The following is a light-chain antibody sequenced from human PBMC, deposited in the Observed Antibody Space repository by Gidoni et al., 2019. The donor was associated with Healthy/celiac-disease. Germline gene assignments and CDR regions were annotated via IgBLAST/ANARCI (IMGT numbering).Light chain of an antibody. V-gene: IGKV2-28*01. CDR2: LGS. J-gene: IGKJ2*01. CDR1: QSLLHSNGYNY. Sequence: IVMTQSPLSLPVTPGEPASISCRSGQSLLHSNGYNYLDWYLQKPGQSPQLLIYLGSNRASGVPDRFSGSGSGTDFTLKISRVEAEDVGVYYCMQALQTPRTFGQGTKLEIK. CDR3: MQALQTPRT.